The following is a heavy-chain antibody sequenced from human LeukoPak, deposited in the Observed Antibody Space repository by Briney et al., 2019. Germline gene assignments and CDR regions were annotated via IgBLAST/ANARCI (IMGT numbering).Heavy chain of an antibody. Sequence: GSLRLSCAASGFTFSDYYMSWIRQAPGKGLEWVSYISSSGSTIYYADSVKGRFTISRDNAKNSLYLQMNSLRAEDTAVYYCARAPTVVPQAFDIWGQGTMVTVSS. CDR2: ISSSGSTI. V-gene: IGHV3-11*01. J-gene: IGHJ3*02. CDR3: ARAPTVVPQAFDI. CDR1: GFTFSDYY. D-gene: IGHD4-23*01.